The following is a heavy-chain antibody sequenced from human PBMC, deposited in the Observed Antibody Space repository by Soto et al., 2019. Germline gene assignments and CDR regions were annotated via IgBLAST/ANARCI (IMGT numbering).Heavy chain of an antibody. CDR2: LYYSGST. J-gene: IGHJ4*02. V-gene: IGHV4-59*02. CDR3: ARGIAGATTPFDH. D-gene: IGHD1-26*01. CDR1: GGSVSGFY. Sequence: QVQLQESGPGLVRPSETLSLTCAVSGGSVSGFYWSWVRQPPGKGLEWIGCLYYSGSTNYSPSLRSRGTISQDTSNNQLSLKVNSVTAADTAVYYCARGIAGATTPFDHWGQGTLVTVS.